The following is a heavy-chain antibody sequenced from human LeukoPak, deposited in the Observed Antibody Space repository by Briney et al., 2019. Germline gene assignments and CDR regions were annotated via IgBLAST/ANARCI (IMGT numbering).Heavy chain of an antibody. D-gene: IGHD2-21*01. CDR3: AKSPLAIATFDY. CDR1: GFTFSRNW. J-gene: IGHJ4*02. Sequence: RPGGSLRLSCAASGFTFSRNWMHWVRQAPRKGLEWVSAISASGGSTYYADSVKGRFTISRDNSKNTLFLQMNSLRAEDTAVYYCAKSPLAIATFDYWGQGTLVTVSS. V-gene: IGHV3-23*01. CDR2: ISASGGST.